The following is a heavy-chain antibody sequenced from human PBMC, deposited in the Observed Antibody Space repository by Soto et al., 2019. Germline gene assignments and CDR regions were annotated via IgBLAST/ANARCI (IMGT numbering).Heavy chain of an antibody. CDR3: ARDQSGIGYYVDWFDP. J-gene: IGHJ5*02. CDR2: INAGNGNT. CDR1: GYIFNNHA. Sequence: QGHLVQSGAEVKKPGASVKVSCKASGYIFNNHAMHWVRQAPGQRLEWMGWINAGNGNTYYSQNFKDRVSFTRDTIGTTVFMELTSLTSEDTAVYYCARDQSGIGYYVDWFDPWGQGTLVTVSS. V-gene: IGHV1-3*01. D-gene: IGHD3-10*02.